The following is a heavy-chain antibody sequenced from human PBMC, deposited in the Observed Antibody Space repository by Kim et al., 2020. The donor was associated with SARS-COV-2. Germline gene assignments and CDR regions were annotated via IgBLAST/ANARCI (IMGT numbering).Heavy chain of an antibody. Sequence: GGSLRLSCAASGFTFSTSWMSWVRQAPGKGLEWVANMNQDGSHRAYVDSVRGRFTISRDNAKSSLYLQMNSLRAEDTAVYFCVRGVLYWGQGTLVNVSS. CDR2: MNQDGSHR. CDR1: GFTFSTSW. V-gene: IGHV3-7*01. CDR3: VRGVLY. J-gene: IGHJ4*02. D-gene: IGHD2-2*01.